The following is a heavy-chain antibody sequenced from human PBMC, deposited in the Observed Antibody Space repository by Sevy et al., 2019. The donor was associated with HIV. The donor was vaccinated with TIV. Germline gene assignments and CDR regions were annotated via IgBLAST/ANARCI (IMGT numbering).Heavy chain of an antibody. CDR3: AREAGSNYYGQIDY. J-gene: IGHJ4*02. V-gene: IGHV1-2*06. CDR1: GYTFTDYY. Sequence: ASVKVSCKASGYTFTDYYMHWVRQAPGQGLEWMGRINPYSGDTKYAQKFQGRVTMTRDRSISTAYMVLSGLRFDDTALYYCAREAGSNYYGQIDYWGQGSLVTVSS. CDR2: INPYSGDT. D-gene: IGHD4-4*01.